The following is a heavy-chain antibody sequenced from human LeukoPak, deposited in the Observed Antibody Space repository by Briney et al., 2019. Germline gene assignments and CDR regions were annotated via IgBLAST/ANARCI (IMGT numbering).Heavy chain of an antibody. CDR1: GYTFTSYG. V-gene: IGHV1-18*01. CDR3: ARAPTYGRVDY. D-gene: IGHD1-26*01. J-gene: IGHJ4*02. CDR2: ITAYNGNT. Sequence: GASVKVSCKASGYTFTSYGISWVRQAPGQGLEWMGWITAYNGNTNYAQKLQGRATMTTDTSTSTAYKELRSLRSDDTAVYYCARAPTYGRVDYWGQGTLVTVSS.